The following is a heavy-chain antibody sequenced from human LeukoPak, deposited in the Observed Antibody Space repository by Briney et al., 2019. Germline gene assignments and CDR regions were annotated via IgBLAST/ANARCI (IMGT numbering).Heavy chain of an antibody. CDR1: GGSISDYY. CDR3: ASESVALAGIDY. D-gene: IGHD6-19*01. CDR2: THYSGYT. V-gene: IGHV4-59*08. J-gene: IGHJ4*02. Sequence: SETLSLTCTVSGGSISDYYWSWIRRPPGKGLEWIGYTHYSGYTNYNPSLKSRVTISVDTSKNQFSLKLSSVTAADTAVYYCASESVALAGIDYWGQGTLVTVSS.